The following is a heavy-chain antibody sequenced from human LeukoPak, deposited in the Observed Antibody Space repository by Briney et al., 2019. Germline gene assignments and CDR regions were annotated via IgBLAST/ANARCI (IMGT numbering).Heavy chain of an antibody. CDR2: ISYDGSNK. CDR3: ARAAMTTVTTAY. Sequence: GRSLRLSCAASGLTFSSYAMHWVRQAPGKGLEWVAVISYDGSNKYYADSVKGRFTISRDNSKNTLYLQMNSLRAEDTAVYYCARAAMTTVTTAYWGQGTLVTVSS. J-gene: IGHJ4*02. V-gene: IGHV3-30*04. CDR1: GLTFSSYA. D-gene: IGHD4-17*01.